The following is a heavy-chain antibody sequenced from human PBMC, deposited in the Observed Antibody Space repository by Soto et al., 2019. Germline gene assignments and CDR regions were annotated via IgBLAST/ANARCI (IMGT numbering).Heavy chain of an antibody. V-gene: IGHV4-39*01. CDR1: GGSISSSSYY. D-gene: IGHD6-6*01. CDR3: ARNFEQLAYFDY. Sequence: QLQLQESGPGLVKPSETLSLTCTVSGGSISSSSYYWGWIRQPPGKGLEWIGSIYYSGSTYYNPSLKSRVTISVDTSKNQFSLKLSSVTAADTAVYYCARNFEQLAYFDYWGQGTLVTVSS. J-gene: IGHJ4*02. CDR2: IYYSGST.